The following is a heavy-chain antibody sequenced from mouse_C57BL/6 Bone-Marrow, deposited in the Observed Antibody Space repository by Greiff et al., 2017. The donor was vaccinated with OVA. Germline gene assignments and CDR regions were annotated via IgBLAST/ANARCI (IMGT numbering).Heavy chain of an antibody. CDR3: TRDRRYSNFFDY. V-gene: IGHV5-9-1*02. J-gene: IGHJ2*01. CDR2: ISSGGDYI. Sequence: EVKLMESGAGLVKPGGSLKLSCAASGFTFSSYAMSWVRQTPEKRLEWVAYISSGGDYIYYADTVKGRFTISRDNARNTLYLQMSSLKSEDTAMYYCTRDRRYSNFFDYWGQGTTLTVSS. D-gene: IGHD2-5*01. CDR1: GFTFSSYA.